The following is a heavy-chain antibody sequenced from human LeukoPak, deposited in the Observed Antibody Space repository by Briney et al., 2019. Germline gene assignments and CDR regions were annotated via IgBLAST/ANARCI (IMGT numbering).Heavy chain of an antibody. CDR3: ARGPGYSGYDWVDYFDY. Sequence: GGSLRLSCAASGSTFSSYWMHWVRQAPGKGLVWVSRINSDGSSTSYADSVKGRFTISRDNAKNTLYLQMNSLRAEDTAVYYCARGPGYSGYDWVDYFDYWGQGTLVTVSS. V-gene: IGHV3-74*01. J-gene: IGHJ4*02. CDR1: GSTFSSYW. CDR2: INSDGSST. D-gene: IGHD5-12*01.